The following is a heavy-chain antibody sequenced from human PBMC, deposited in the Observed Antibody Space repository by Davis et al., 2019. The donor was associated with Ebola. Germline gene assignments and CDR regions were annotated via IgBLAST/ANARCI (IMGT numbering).Heavy chain of an antibody. V-gene: IGHV1-46*01. CDR3: ARETGDGGGMDV. D-gene: IGHD7-27*01. CDR1: GYTFTSYY. J-gene: IGHJ6*04. Sequence: AASVKVSCKASGYTFTSYYMHWVRQAPGQGLAWMGVINPSGGSTTYEQKFQGRVTMTRDTSTSTVYMVLRSLRSEDTAVYYCARETGDGGGMDVWGKGTTVTVSS. CDR2: INPSGGST.